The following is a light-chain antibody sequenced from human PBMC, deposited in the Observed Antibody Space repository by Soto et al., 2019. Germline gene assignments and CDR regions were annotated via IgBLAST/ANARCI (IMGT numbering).Light chain of an antibody. Sequence: EIVLTQSPATLSLSPGERATLSCRASQSISRYLAWYQQKPGQAPRLLIYDASNRATGIPARFSGSGSGTDFTLTISGLEPEDVAMYYCQQYNSWLWTFGQGTKVDIK. J-gene: IGKJ1*01. CDR2: DAS. CDR3: QQYNSWLWT. CDR1: QSISRY. V-gene: IGKV3-11*01.